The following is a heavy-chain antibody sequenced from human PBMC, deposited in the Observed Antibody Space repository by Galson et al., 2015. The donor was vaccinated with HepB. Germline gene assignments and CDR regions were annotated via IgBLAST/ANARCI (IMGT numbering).Heavy chain of an antibody. J-gene: IGHJ4*02. CDR1: GFTFGDYA. V-gene: IGHV3-49*03. Sequence: SLRLSCAASGFTFGDYAMSWFRQAPGKGLEWVGFIRSKAYGGTTEYAASVKGRFTISRDDSKSIAYLQMNSLKTEDTAVYYCTRETYSANMDYYDSSGWGFDYWGQGTLVTVSS. CDR3: TRETYSANMDYYDSSGWGFDY. CDR2: IRSKAYGGTT. D-gene: IGHD3-22*01.